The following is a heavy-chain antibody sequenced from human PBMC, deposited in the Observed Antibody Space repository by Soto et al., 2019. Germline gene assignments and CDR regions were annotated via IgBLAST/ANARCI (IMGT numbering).Heavy chain of an antibody. Sequence: ASVKVSCKASGYTFTSHDIHWVRQATGQGLEWMGWMSPRTGKTGYAREFQGRVAMTWNTSMSTGYMELSSLRSEDRAVYYCARGLNYDFWSGYFLDYWGQGSPFTVS. V-gene: IGHV1-8*01. D-gene: IGHD3-3*01. CDR3: ARGLNYDFWSGYFLDY. CDR2: MSPRTGKT. CDR1: GYTFTSHD. J-gene: IGHJ4*02.